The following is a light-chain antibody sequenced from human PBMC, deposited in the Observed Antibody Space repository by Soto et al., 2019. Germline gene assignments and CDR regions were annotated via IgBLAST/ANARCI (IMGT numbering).Light chain of an antibody. CDR3: ATWDDSLSGRV. CDR2: RNN. J-gene: IGLJ3*02. Sequence: QSVLTQPPSASGTPGQRVTISCSGSSSNIGSQYVSWYQQVPGTAPKLLIYRNNQRPSGVPDRFSGSKSGTSASLAISGLRSEDEADYYCATWDDSLSGRVFGGGTKLTVL. CDR1: SSNIGSQY. V-gene: IGLV1-47*01.